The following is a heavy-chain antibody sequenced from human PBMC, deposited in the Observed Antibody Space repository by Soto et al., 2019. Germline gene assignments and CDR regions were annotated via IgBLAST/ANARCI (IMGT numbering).Heavy chain of an antibody. J-gene: IGHJ6*02. D-gene: IGHD2-2*02. Sequence: LRLSCAASGFTFSSYSMNWVRQAPGKGLEWVSSISSSSSYIYYADSVKGRFTISRDNAKNSLYLQMNSLRAEDTAVYYCAAYCSSTSCYSYYYGMDVWGQGTTVTVSS. CDR3: AAYCSSTSCYSYYYGMDV. CDR1: GFTFSSYS. V-gene: IGHV3-21*01. CDR2: ISSSSSYI.